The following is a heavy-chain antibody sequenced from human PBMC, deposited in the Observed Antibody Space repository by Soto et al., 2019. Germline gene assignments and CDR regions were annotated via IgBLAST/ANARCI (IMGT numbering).Heavy chain of an antibody. V-gene: IGHV3-30*18. CDR1: GFTFSSYG. J-gene: IGHJ6*02. CDR2: ISYDGSNK. CDR3: AKELAGMYGMDV. D-gene: IGHD1-20*01. Sequence: QVQLVESGGGVVQPGRSLRLSCAASGFTFSSYGMHWVRQAPGKRLEWVAVISYDGSNKYYADSVKGRFTISRDNSKNTLYLQMNSLRAEDTAVYYCAKELAGMYGMDVWGQGTTVTVSS.